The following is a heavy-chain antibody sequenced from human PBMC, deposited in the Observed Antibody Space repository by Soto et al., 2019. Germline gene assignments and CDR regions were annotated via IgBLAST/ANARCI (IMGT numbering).Heavy chain of an antibody. CDR3: ARGPSGHYDFWSGYYPTPYGMDV. V-gene: IGHV1-18*04. D-gene: IGHD3-3*01. J-gene: IGHJ6*02. CDR2: ISGYNGNT. CDR1: GYTFTSHG. Sequence: ASVKVSCKASGYTFTSHGISWVRQAPGQGLEWMGWISGYNGNTNYAQKLQGRVTMTTDTSTSTAYMELRSLRSDDTAVYYCARGPSGHYDFWSGYYPTPYGMDVWGQGTTVTVSS.